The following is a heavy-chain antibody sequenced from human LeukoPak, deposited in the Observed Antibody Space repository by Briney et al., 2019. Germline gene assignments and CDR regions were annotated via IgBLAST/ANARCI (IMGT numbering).Heavy chain of an antibody. CDR3: ARGWGRGYCSSTSCYTVWFDP. J-gene: IGHJ5*02. D-gene: IGHD2-2*02. Sequence: ASVKVSCKASGYTFTTYGINWVRQATGQGLEWMGWMNPNSGNTGYAQKFQGRVTITRNTSISTAYMELSSLRSEDTAVYYCARGWGRGYCSSTSCYTVWFDPWGQGTLVTVSS. CDR2: MNPNSGNT. CDR1: GYTFTTYG. V-gene: IGHV1-8*03.